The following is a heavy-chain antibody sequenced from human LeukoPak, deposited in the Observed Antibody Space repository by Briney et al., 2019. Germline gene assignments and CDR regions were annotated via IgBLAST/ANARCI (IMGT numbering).Heavy chain of an antibody. CDR3: AKGYYDYVWGSYRYTPDY. CDR1: GFTFSSYA. J-gene: IGHJ4*02. Sequence: QPGGSLRLSCAASGFTFSSYAMSWVRQAPGKGLEWVSAISGSGGSTYYADSVKGRFTISRDNFKNTLYLQMNSLRAEDTAVYYCAKGYYDYVWGSYRYTPDYWGQGTLVTVSS. D-gene: IGHD3-16*02. CDR2: ISGSGGST. V-gene: IGHV3-23*01.